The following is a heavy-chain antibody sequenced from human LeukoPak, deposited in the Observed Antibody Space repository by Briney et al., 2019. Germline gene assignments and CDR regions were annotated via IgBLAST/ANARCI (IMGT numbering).Heavy chain of an antibody. V-gene: IGHV1-18*01. CDR1: GYTFTSYG. CDR2: ISAYNGNT. D-gene: IGHD6-19*01. Sequence: GASVKVSCKASGYTFTSYGISWVRQAPGQGLEWMGWISAYNGNTNYAQKLQGRVTMTTDTSTSTAYMELRSLRSDDTAVYYCARAGYSSGWGAYYYYYMDVWGKGTTVTVSS. J-gene: IGHJ6*03. CDR3: ARAGYSSGWGAYYYYYMDV.